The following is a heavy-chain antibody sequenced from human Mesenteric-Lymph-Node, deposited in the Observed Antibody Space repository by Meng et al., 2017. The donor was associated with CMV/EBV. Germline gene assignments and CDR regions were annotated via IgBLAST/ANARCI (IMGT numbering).Heavy chain of an antibody. J-gene: IGHJ5*02. CDR3: ARRLAAAGDNWFDP. D-gene: IGHD6-13*01. CDR1: GGTFSSYA. Sequence: KASGGTFSSYAISWVRQAPGQGLEWMGGIIPIFGTANYAQKFQGRVTITTDESTSTAYMELSSLRSEDTAVYYCARRLAAAGDNWFDPWGQGTLVTVSS. CDR2: IIPIFGTA. V-gene: IGHV1-69*05.